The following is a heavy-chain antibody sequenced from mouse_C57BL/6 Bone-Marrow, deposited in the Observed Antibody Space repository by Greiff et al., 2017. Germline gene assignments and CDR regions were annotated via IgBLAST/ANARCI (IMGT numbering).Heavy chain of an antibody. CDR3: ASPLYYGSLDYAMDY. Sequence: KLSCKATGYTFTGYWIVWVKQRPGHGLEWIGEILPGSGSTNYNDKFKGKATFTADTSANTVYMQLSSLTTEDSAIYYCASPLYYGSLDYAMDYWGQGTSVTVSS. CDR2: ILPGSGST. CDR1: GYTFTGYW. V-gene: IGHV1-9*01. J-gene: IGHJ4*01. D-gene: IGHD1-1*01.